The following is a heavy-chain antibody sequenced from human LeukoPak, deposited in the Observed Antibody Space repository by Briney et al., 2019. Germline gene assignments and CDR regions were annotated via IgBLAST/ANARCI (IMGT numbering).Heavy chain of an antibody. CDR3: AKEVGYGSPYFDY. CDR2: ISFDESSE. D-gene: IGHD5-12*01. Sequence: PGGSLRLSCAASGFTFSNYGMHWVRQAPGKGLEWVALISFDESSEYYVDSVKGRFSISRDNSKNTLYLQINNARVDDTAVYYCAKEVGYGSPYFDYWGQGTLVTVSS. V-gene: IGHV3-30*18. J-gene: IGHJ4*02. CDR1: GFTFSNYG.